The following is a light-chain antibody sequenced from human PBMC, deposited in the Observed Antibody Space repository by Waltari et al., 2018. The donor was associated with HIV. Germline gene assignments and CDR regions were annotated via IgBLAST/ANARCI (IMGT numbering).Light chain of an antibody. CDR2: AAS. J-gene: IGKJ2*01. V-gene: IGKV1-39*01. Sequence: DIQLTQSPSSLSASIGDRVTMTCRASQIITSCLNWYRQTPGKAPELLIYAASVLQSGVPSRFSASGSGTDFTLTINSLQDEDFATYYCQQSDSVPRTFGQGTKLEVK. CDR1: QIITSC. CDR3: QQSDSVPRT.